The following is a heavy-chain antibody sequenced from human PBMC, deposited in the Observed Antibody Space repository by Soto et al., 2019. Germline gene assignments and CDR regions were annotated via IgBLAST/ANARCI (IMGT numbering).Heavy chain of an antibody. V-gene: IGHV3-23*01. CDR2: ISGIVGSA. CDR1: GFTFSSYA. Sequence: EVQLLESGGGLVQPGGSLRLSCAASGFTFSSYAMSWVRQAPGKGLEWVSAISGIVGSAYYADSVKGRFTISSENSKNTLYLQMNSLRAEDTAVYYCAKCAASRLLGPYFDYWGQGTLVTVSS. D-gene: IGHD2-15*01. CDR3: AKCAASRLLGPYFDY. J-gene: IGHJ4*02.